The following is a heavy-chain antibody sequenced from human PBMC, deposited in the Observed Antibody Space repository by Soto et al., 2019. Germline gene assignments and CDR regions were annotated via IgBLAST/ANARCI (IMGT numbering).Heavy chain of an antibody. Sequence: QVQLVQSEAELRKPGTPVKVSCKTGGYPFTSYYMNWVRQAPGQGLEWMGVINPTDGTTTFAQKFHGRLSMTRDKSRGTVYMGLRSLRFNDTAVYYCASCGSDGWYCDTWGQGTLVAGSS. CDR1: GYPFTSYY. D-gene: IGHD6-19*01. CDR2: INPTDGTT. V-gene: IGHV1-46*01. J-gene: IGHJ5*02. CDR3: ASCGSDGWYCDT.